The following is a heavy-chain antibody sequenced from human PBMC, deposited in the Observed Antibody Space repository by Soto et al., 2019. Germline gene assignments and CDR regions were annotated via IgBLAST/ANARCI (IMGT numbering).Heavy chain of an antibody. CDR1: GYSFTSYW. CDR3: ARSHYYGSGSYYYGMDV. V-gene: IGHV5-10-1*01. CDR2: IDPSDSYT. D-gene: IGHD3-10*01. Sequence: HGESLKISCKGSGYSFTSYWISWVRQMPGKGLEWMGRIDPSDSYTNYSPSFQGHVTISADKSISTAYLQWSSLKASDTAMYYCARSHYYGSGSYYYGMDVWGQGTTVTVSS. J-gene: IGHJ6*02.